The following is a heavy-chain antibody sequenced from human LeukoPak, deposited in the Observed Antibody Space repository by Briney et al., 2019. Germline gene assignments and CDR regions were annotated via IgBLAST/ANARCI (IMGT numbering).Heavy chain of an antibody. CDR1: GGSISGYY. V-gene: IGHV4-4*07. Sequence: SETLSLTCKVSGGSISGYYWSWIRQPAGKGLEWIGHIHSSGGTNFNPSLKSRVTMSVDTSKNRFSLNLTSVTAADTAVFYCARWDPGIGAEGHWGQGTLVTVSS. CDR3: ARWDPGIGAEGH. CDR2: IHSSGGT. J-gene: IGHJ4*02. D-gene: IGHD3-10*01.